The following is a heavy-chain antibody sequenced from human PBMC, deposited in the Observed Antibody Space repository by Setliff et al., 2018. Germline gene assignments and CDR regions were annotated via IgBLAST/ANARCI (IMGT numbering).Heavy chain of an antibody. D-gene: IGHD3-3*01. CDR3: RFWSGYYKNDY. CDR2: IQSSGNT. Sequence: SETLSLTCTVSGGSVGSGNFYWSWIRQTAGKGLEWIGLIQSSGNTNYDPSLEGRISISVDTSKRQFSLKLSSVTAADMAVYYCRFWSGYYKNDYWAQGTVVTVS. CDR1: GGSVGSGNFY. V-gene: IGHV4-61*10. J-gene: IGHJ4*02.